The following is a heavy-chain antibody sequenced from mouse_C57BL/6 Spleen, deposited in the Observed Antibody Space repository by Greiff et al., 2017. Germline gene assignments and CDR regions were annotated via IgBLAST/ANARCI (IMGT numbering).Heavy chain of an antibody. Sequence: ESGPGLVKPSQSLSLTCSVTGYSITSGYYWNWIRQFPGNKLEWMGYISYDGSNNYNPSLKNRISITRDTSKNQFFLKLNSVTTEDTATYYCARDPHYYGSSYGYFDGWGTGTTVTVSS. CDR3: ARDPHYYGSSYGYFDG. J-gene: IGHJ1*03. D-gene: IGHD1-1*01. CDR2: ISYDGSN. CDR1: GYSITSGYY. V-gene: IGHV3-6*01.